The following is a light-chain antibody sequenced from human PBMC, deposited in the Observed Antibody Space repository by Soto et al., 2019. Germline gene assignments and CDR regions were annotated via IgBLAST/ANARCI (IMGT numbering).Light chain of an antibody. Sequence: DIQMTQSPSPLSASVGDRVTITCRASQGISNYLAWYQQKPGKVPKLLIYAESTLQSGVPSRFSGRGSGTDFTLTNSSLQQEDVATYYCQKYNSARYTFGQGTKLEIK. J-gene: IGKJ2*01. CDR3: QKYNSARYT. V-gene: IGKV1-27*01. CDR1: QGISNY. CDR2: AES.